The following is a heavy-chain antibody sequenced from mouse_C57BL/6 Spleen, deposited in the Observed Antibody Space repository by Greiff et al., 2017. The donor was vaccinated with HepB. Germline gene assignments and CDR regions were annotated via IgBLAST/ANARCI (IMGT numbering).Heavy chain of an antibody. V-gene: IGHV1-52*01. CDR3: AREVYVGYYFDY. CDR1: GYTFTSYW. CDR2: IDPSDSET. J-gene: IGHJ2*01. Sequence: QVQLQQPGAELVRPGSSVKLSCKASGYTFTSYWMHWVKQRPIQGLEWIGNIDPSDSETHYNQKFKDKATLTVDKSSSTAYMQLSSLTSEDSAVYYCAREVYVGYYFDYWGQGTTLTVSS. D-gene: IGHD2-3*01.